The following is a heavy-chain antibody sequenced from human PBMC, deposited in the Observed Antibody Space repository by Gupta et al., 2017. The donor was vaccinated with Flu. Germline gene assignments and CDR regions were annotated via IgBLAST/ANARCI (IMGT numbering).Heavy chain of an antibody. CDR1: GFAFSDYA. J-gene: IGHJ5*01. D-gene: IGHD6-19*01. CDR3: AKDLYTVPGALDS. Sequence: EVQLLESGGGLIQSGGSLRLSCAASGFAFSDYAMSWVRQAPGKGLQWISGINNSGGSTYYADSVRGRFTVSRDTSDNTFYLQMNSLRAEDTAIYYCAKDLYTVPGALDSWGRGTLVTVSS. CDR2: INNSGGST. V-gene: IGHV3-23*01.